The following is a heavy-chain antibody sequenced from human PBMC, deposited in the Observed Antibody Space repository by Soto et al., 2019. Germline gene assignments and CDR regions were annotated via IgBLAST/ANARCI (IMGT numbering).Heavy chain of an antibody. J-gene: IGHJ4*02. D-gene: IGHD2-2*01. CDR2: ISSSSSYT. CDR1: GFTFSDYY. V-gene: IGHV3-11*06. Sequence: QVQLVESGGGVVQPGRSLRLSCAASGFTFSDYYMSWIRQAPGKGLEWVSYISSSSSYTNYADSVKGRFTISRDNAKNSLYLQMNSLRAEDTAVYYCARGGRAYHFDYWGQGTLVTVSS. CDR3: ARGGRAYHFDY.